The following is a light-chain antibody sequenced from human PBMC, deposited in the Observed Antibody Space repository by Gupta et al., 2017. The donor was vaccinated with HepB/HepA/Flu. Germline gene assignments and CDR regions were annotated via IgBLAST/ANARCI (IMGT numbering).Light chain of an antibody. CDR3: QQYGSSPLT. V-gene: IGKV3-20*01. J-gene: IGKJ5*01. CDR2: GAT. Sequence: EIVLTQSPGTLSLSPGERATLSCRASQTITSNYLAWYQQKPGQAPRLLMYGATSRATGVPDRFSGSGSGTDFTLTISRLEPEDFVVYYCQQYGSSPLTFGQGTRLEIK. CDR1: QTITSNY.